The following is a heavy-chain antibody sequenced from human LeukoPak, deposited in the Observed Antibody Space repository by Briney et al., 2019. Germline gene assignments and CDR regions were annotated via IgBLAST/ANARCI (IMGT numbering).Heavy chain of an antibody. V-gene: IGHV3-23*01. J-gene: IGHJ4*02. CDR3: AKRSVSSGFYYYFDY. CDR2: ISGSGGNT. CDR1: GFTFSTNA. D-gene: IGHD6-19*01. Sequence: GGSLRLSCAASGFTFSTNAMSWVRQAPGKGPEWVSAISGSGGNTSYADSVKGRFTISRDNSKNTLFLQINSLRAEDTAVYYCAKRSVSSGFYYYFDYWGQGTLVTVSS.